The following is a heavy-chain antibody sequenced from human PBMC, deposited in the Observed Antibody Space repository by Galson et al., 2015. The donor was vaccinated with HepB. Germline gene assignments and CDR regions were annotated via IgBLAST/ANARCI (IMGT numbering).Heavy chain of an antibody. CDR3: ARVFGGNALDF. J-gene: IGHJ4*02. CDR1: GSSVSSYY. CDR2: VYKSGST. Sequence: ETLSLTCTVSGSSVSSYYWSWIRQPAGRGLEWIGRVYKSGSTYYNPSLKSRVTLSIDTSKNHFSLTLTSVTAADTAVYYCARVFGGNALDFWGQGILVTVSS. D-gene: IGHD4-23*01. V-gene: IGHV4-4*07.